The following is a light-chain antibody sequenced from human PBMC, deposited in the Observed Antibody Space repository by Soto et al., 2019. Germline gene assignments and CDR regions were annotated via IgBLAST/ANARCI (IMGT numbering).Light chain of an antibody. CDR3: QQYSSYLWT. V-gene: IGKV1-5*01. J-gene: IGKJ1*01. Sequence: DIQMTQSPSTLPASVGDRVIITCVASQSISNHLNWYQQKPGKAPKFLIYDASTLESGVPSRFRGSGYGTEFTLTISSLQPDDFATYYCQQYSSYLWTFGQGTKVDIK. CDR1: QSISNH. CDR2: DAS.